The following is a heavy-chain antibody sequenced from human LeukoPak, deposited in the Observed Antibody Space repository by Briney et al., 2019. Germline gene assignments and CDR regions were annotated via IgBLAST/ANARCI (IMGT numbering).Heavy chain of an antibody. CDR3: ARQSSGGWYPDY. Sequence: PSETLSLTCTVSGDSIRGYYWSWIRQPPGKGLEWIGYMYAGGSTDCNPSLKSRVTISGDTSKNQFSLKLTSVTAADTAVYYCARQSSGGWYPDYWGQGALVTVSS. J-gene: IGHJ4*02. D-gene: IGHD6-19*01. CDR1: GDSIRGYY. V-gene: IGHV4-4*09. CDR2: MYAGGST.